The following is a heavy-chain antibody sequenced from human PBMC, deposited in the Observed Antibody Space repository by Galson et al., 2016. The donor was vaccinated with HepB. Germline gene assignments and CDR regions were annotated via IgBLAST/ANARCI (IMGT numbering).Heavy chain of an antibody. Sequence: SVKVSCKASGYSFNRFGVSWVRQAPGQGLEHVGWISGYNGDTDFAQMFQGRVTMTTDTSTNTAYMELTNLRSDDTGVYLCARSPLDIGLKGTYYDYWGQGTLVSVSS. V-gene: IGHV1-18*01. CDR1: GYSFNRFG. CDR3: ARSPLDIGLKGTYYDY. CDR2: ISGYNGDT. D-gene: IGHD1-1*01. J-gene: IGHJ4*02.